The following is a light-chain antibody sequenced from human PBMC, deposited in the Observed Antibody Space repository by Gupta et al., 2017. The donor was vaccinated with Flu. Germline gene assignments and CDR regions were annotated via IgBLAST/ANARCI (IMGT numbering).Light chain of an antibody. CDR3: QQDKTYPWT. J-gene: IGKJ1*01. CDR2: KAS. CDR1: QTIDSW. V-gene: IGKV1-5*03. Sequence: DIQMTQSPSTLSASVGDRVTITCRASQTIDSWLAWYQQKPGKAPKVLIFKASSIESGVPSKFSGDGSGTEFTLTISSLQPDDFATYYCQQDKTYPWTFGQGTKVEIK.